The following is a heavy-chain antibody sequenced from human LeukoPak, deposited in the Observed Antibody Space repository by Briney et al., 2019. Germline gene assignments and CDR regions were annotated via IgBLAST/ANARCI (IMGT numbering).Heavy chain of an antibody. V-gene: IGHV3-7*01. Sequence: GGSLRLSCAASGFTFSTYWMSSVRQAPGKGLEWVANIKQDGGEKYYVDSVKGRFTISRDNAKDSLYLQMNSLRAGDTAVYYCARVSGAAAGNFNLWGRGTLVTVSS. D-gene: IGHD6-13*01. CDR3: ARVSGAAAGNFNL. J-gene: IGHJ2*01. CDR1: GFTFSTYW. CDR2: IKQDGGEK.